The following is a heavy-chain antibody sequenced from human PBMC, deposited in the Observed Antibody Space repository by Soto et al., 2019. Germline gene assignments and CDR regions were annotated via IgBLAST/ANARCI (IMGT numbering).Heavy chain of an antibody. CDR1: GFTFSMYW. Sequence: GGSLRLSCVVSGFTFSMYWMHWGRQVPEQIPFCVSRISYDGTTTNYADSVRGRFTISRDNSKNTLYLQMNNLKTDDTPIYYCTGGPRAHSSGTGVNWGQGTPVNVSS. J-gene: IGHJ4*02. V-gene: IGHV3-74*01. CDR2: ISYDGTTT. D-gene: IGHD1-26*01. CDR3: TGGPRAHSSGTGVN.